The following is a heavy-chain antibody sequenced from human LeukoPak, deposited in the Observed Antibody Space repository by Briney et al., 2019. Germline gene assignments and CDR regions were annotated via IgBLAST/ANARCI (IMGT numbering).Heavy chain of an antibody. CDR3: ARGPAGVVTKWHAFDI. Sequence: SQTLSLTCTVSGGSISSGGYYWSWIRQHPGKGLEWIGYIYYSGSTYYNPSLKSRVTISVDTSKNQFSLKLSSVTAADTAVYYCARGPAGVVTKWHAFDIWGQGTMVTVSS. CDR1: GGSISSGGYY. V-gene: IGHV4-31*03. J-gene: IGHJ3*02. D-gene: IGHD3-22*01. CDR2: IYYSGST.